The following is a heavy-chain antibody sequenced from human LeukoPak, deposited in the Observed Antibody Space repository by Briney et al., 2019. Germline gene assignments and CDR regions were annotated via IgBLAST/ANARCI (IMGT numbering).Heavy chain of an antibody. CDR3: ARDGGSWDYYYYMDV. Sequence: AGGSLRLSCAASGFTFSNTWMNWVRQAPGKGLEWIGSIYYSGSTYYNPSLKSRVTISVDTSKNQFSLKLSSVTAADTAVYYCARDGGSWDYYYYMDVWGKGTTVTVSS. CDR2: IYYSGST. CDR1: GFTFSNTW. V-gene: IGHV4-4*02. J-gene: IGHJ6*03. D-gene: IGHD2-15*01.